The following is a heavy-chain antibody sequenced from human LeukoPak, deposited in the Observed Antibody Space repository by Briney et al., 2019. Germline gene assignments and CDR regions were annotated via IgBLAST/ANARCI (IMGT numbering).Heavy chain of an antibody. CDR2: INPSGGDT. CDR1: GYTFTNYY. CDR3: ARDFTGYGDQTRYLDY. J-gene: IGHJ4*02. V-gene: IGHV1-46*01. D-gene: IGHD4-17*01. Sequence: GASVKVSCKASGYTFTNYYMYWVRQAPGQGLEWMGIINPSGGDTSYAQKFQGRVTMTRDMSTSAVYMELSSLRSEDTAVYYCARDFTGYGDQTRYLDYWGQGTLVTVSS.